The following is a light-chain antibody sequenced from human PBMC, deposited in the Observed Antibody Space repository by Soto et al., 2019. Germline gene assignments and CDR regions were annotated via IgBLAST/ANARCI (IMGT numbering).Light chain of an antibody. CDR2: QVS. V-gene: IGKV2-30*01. CDR1: QILVSRHGNTF. J-gene: IGKJ1*01. CDR3: MQGTHWPVT. Sequence: DVVMTQSPLSLPVTLGQPASISCRSSQILVSRHGNTFLTWFQQRPGQSPRRLIYQVSTRDSGVPDRFSGSGSGTDFTLKISRVEAEDVGVYYCMQGTHWPVTFGQGTKVDNK.